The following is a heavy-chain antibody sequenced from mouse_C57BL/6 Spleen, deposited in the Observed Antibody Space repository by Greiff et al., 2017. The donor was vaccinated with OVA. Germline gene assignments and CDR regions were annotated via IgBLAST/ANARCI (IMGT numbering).Heavy chain of an antibody. CDR1: GYTFTSYW. V-gene: IGHV1-69*01. CDR2: IDPADSYT. Sequence: QVQLQQPGAELVMPGASVKLSCKASGYTFTSYWMHWVKQRPGQGLEWIGEIDPADSYTNYNQKFKGKSTLTVDKSSSTAYMQLSSLTSEDAAVYYCARRSNMTPYYYAMGDWGQGASVTVAS. J-gene: IGHJ4*01. CDR3: ARRSNMTPYYYAMGD. D-gene: IGHD2-4*01.